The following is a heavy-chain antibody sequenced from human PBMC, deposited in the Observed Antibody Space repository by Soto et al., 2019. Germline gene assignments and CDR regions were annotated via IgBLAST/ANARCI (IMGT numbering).Heavy chain of an antibody. CDR1: GGSISSSSYY. CDR2: IYYSGST. Sequence: SETLSLTCTVSGGSISSSSYYWGWIRQPPGKGLEWIGSIYYSGSTYYNPSLKSRVTISVDTSKNQFSLKLSSVTAADTAVYYCARDHSSGHLDYWGQGTLVTVSS. CDR3: ARDHSSGHLDY. D-gene: IGHD3-22*01. V-gene: IGHV4-39*07. J-gene: IGHJ4*02.